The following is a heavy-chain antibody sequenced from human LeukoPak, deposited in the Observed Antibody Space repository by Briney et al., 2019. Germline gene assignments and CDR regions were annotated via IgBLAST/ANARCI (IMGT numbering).Heavy chain of an antibody. CDR2: INPNSGGT. V-gene: IGHV1-2*02. Sequence: ASVKVSCKASGYTFTGYYMHWVRQAPGQGLEWMGWINPNSGGTNYAQKFQGRVTMTRDTSISTAYMGLSRLRSDDTAVYYCARDSRKYFDWLFIGFDYWGQGTLVTVSS. D-gene: IGHD3-9*01. CDR1: GYTFTGYY. CDR3: ARDSRKYFDWLFIGFDY. J-gene: IGHJ4*02.